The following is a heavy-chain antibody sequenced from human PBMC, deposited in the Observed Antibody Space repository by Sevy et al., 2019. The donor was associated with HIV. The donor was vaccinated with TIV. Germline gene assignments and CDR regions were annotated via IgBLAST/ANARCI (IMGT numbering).Heavy chain of an antibody. D-gene: IGHD3-22*01. CDR3: ARDNSGYFFFDY. CDR1: GFTFGSYT. V-gene: IGHV3-30-3*01. CDR2: ISQTYDGSKK. J-gene: IGHJ4*02. Sequence: GGSLRLSCAASGFTFGSYTLHWVRQAPGKGLEWVALISQTYDGSKKYYTDSVQGRFTISRDNSKNTLYLQMDSLRPEDTPVYYCARDNSGYFFFDYWGQGILVTVSS.